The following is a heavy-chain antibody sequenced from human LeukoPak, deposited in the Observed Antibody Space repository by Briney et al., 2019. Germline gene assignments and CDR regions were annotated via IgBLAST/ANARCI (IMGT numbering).Heavy chain of an antibody. Sequence: GGSHRLSCAVSGFSFSDAWMSWVRQTPGKGLEWVSRIESKTDGGTTDYAALVKGRFTISRDDSTNTLYLQMNSLKSEDTAVYYCTTYGSGRKFDYWGQGVLVTVSS. CDR3: TTYGSGRKFDY. V-gene: IGHV3-15*04. CDR2: IESKTDGGTT. D-gene: IGHD3-10*01. CDR1: GFSFSDAW. J-gene: IGHJ4*02.